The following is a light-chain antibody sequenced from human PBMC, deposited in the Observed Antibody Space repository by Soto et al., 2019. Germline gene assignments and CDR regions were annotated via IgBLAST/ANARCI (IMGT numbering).Light chain of an antibody. J-gene: IGKJ2*01. Sequence: VLTQSPGTLSLSPGEGATLSCRASQSISNNYLAWYQQKPGQAPRLLISGASSRATGIPDRFSGSGSGTDFTLTISRLESEDFAVYYCQRYGSSPPHTFGPGTKLEMK. CDR3: QRYGSSPPHT. V-gene: IGKV3-20*01. CDR1: QSISNNY. CDR2: GAS.